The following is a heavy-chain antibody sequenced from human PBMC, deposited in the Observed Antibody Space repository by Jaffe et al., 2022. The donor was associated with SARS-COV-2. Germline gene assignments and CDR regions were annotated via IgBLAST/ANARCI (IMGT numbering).Heavy chain of an antibody. CDR2: IKSKTDGGTT. J-gene: IGHJ4*02. CDR3: TTGGGDDILGTRFDY. Sequence: EVQLVESGGGLVKPGGSLRLSCAASGFTFSNAWMSWVRQAPGKGLEWVGRIKSKTDGGTTDYAAPVKGRFTISRDDSKNTLYLQMNSLKTEDTAVYYCTTGGGDDILGTRFDYWGQGTLVTVSS. CDR1: GFTFSNAW. D-gene: IGHD3-9*01. V-gene: IGHV3-15*01.